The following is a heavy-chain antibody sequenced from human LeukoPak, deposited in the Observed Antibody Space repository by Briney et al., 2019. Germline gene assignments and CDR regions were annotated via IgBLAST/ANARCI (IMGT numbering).Heavy chain of an antibody. CDR3: ARHEIGGTDY. D-gene: IGHD3-16*01. Sequence: GESLKISCKGSGYRFTNYWIGWVRQMPGKGLEWMGIIYPGNSDIRYSPSFQGQVTISADKSISATYLQWSSLKASDTAMYYCARHEIGGTDYWGQGTLVTVSS. CDR1: GYRFTNYW. CDR2: IYPGNSDI. J-gene: IGHJ4*02. V-gene: IGHV5-51*01.